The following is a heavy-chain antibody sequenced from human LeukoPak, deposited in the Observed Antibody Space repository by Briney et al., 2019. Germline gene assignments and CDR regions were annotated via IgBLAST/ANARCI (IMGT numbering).Heavy chain of an antibody. CDR3: ATPLTTPGGFDY. D-gene: IGHD1-14*01. Sequence: GESLKISCKGSGYSFTTYWIGWVRQMPGKGLEWMGIIYPLDSDIRYSPSFQGQVTISAAKSITTVYLQWSSLQASDTAMYYCATPLTTPGGFDYWGQGTLVTVSS. CDR2: IYPLDSDI. V-gene: IGHV5-51*01. J-gene: IGHJ4*02. CDR1: GYSFTTYW.